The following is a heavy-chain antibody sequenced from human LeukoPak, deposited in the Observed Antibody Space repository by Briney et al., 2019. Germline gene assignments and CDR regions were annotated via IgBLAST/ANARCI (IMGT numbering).Heavy chain of an antibody. Sequence: GGSLRLSCAASGFTFSSYGMHWVRQAPGKGLEWVAVISYDGSNKYYADSVKGRFTISRDNSKNTLYLQMNSLRAEDTAVYYCARVLPSGGSQYFDYWGQGTLVTVSS. D-gene: IGHD2-15*01. CDR1: GFTFSSYG. CDR2: ISYDGSNK. J-gene: IGHJ4*02. CDR3: ARVLPSGGSQYFDY. V-gene: IGHV3-30*03.